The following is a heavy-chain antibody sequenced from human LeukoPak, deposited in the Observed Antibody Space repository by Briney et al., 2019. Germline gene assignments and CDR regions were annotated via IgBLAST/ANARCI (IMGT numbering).Heavy chain of an antibody. CDR2: IYYSGTT. D-gene: IGHD2-21*02. V-gene: IGHV4-39*07. Sequence: PSETLSLTCNVSGGSISSTSYYWGWLRQPPGKGLEWIGTIYYSGTTYYNPSLKSRVTISVDTSKNQFSLRLSSVTAADTAVYYCARDFGPYCGGACFPFDYWGQGTLVTVSS. J-gene: IGHJ4*02. CDR3: ARDFGPYCGGACFPFDY. CDR1: GGSISSTSYY.